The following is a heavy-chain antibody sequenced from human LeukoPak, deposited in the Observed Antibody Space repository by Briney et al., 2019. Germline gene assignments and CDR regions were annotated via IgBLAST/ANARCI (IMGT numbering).Heavy chain of an antibody. CDR3: AEERHYDILTGYWADYFDY. D-gene: IGHD3-9*01. CDR2: ISGSGGST. CDR1: GFTFSSYA. Sequence: GGSLRLSCAASGFTFSSYAMSWVRQALGKGLEWVSAISGSGGSTYYADSVKGRFTISRDNSKNTLYLQMNSLRAEDTAVYYCAEERHYDILTGYWADYFDYWGQGTLVTVSS. V-gene: IGHV3-23*01. J-gene: IGHJ4*02.